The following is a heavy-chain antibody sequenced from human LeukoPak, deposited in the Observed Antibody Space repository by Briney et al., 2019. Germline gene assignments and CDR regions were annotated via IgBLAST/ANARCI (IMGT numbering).Heavy chain of an antibody. CDR1: GGSISYYY. D-gene: IGHD3-22*01. Sequence: SETLSLTCTVSGGSISYYYWSWIRQPPGKGLEWIGFIYHSGITNYNPSLKSRVTISVDKSKNQFSLKLSSVTAADTAVYYCATRWYYYDSSGYYNAFDIWGQGTMVTVSS. J-gene: IGHJ3*02. CDR3: ATRWYYYDSSGYYNAFDI. V-gene: IGHV4-59*12. CDR2: IYHSGIT.